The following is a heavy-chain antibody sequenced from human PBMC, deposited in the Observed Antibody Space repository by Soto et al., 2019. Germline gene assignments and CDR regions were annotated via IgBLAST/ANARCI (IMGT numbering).Heavy chain of an antibody. Sequence: GGSLRLSCAASGFTFSSHSMNWVRQAPGKGLEWVSSISNRSRYIYYADSVKGRFIISRDNAKNSLYLQMNSLRAEDTAVYYCARDLLAAAGTNWFDPWGQGTLVTVSS. CDR1: GFTFSSHS. CDR2: ISNRSRYI. D-gene: IGHD6-13*01. CDR3: ARDLLAAAGTNWFDP. J-gene: IGHJ5*02. V-gene: IGHV3-21*01.